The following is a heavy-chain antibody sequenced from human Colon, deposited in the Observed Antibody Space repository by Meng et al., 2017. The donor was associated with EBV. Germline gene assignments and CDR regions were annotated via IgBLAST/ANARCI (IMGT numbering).Heavy chain of an antibody. Sequence: QVTESRPWLRTRWQSPSLTCAVSAAPLRMGTCWRGVRRPPGKGLRWIGEIYHGGSTNYNPSLKSRATISVDESKNQSSLRLSSVTAAATAVYYCARVGAYCGGDCYHPRWGQGTLVTVSS. CDR3: ARVGAYCGGDCYHPR. J-gene: IGHJ4*02. D-gene: IGHD2-21*02. V-gene: IGHV4-4*02. CDR1: AAPLRMGTC. CDR2: IYHGGST.